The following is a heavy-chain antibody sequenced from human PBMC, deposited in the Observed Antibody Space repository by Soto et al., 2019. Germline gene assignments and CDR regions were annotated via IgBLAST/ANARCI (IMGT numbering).Heavy chain of an antibody. Sequence: PSETLSLTRTVSGGSNSSGNNYWRWIRQPPGKCLEWIGYIYYSGSTYYNPSLKSRVTISVDTSKNQFSLKLSSVTAADTAVYYCAGDSYYYYGMDVWGQGTTVP. CDR2: IYYSGST. V-gene: IGHV4-30-4*01. CDR3: AGDSYYYYGMDV. J-gene: IGHJ6*02. CDR1: GGSNSSGNNY.